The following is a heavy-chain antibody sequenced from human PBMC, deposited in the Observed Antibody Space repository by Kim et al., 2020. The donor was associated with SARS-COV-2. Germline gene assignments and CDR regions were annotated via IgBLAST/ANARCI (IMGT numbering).Heavy chain of an antibody. CDR3: TWDCDFYYRMDV. J-gene: IGHJ6*02. Sequence: GGSLRLSCAGSGFKFIDAWMNWVRQVPGKGLEWVGRIKSKGSGGTVEYAAFVKGRFSISRDDSKSTLYLQMNGLETEDTAEYYCTWDCDFYYRMDVWGLGTTVTVS. CDR1: GFKFIDAW. V-gene: IGHV3-15*01. CDR2: IKSKGSGGTV. D-gene: IGHD1-26*01.